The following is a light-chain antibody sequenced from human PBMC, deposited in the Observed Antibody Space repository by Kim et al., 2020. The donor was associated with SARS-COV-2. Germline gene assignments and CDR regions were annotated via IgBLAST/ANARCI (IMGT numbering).Light chain of an antibody. V-gene: IGLV3-1*01. CDR1: KLGDKY. J-gene: IGLJ2*01. CDR2: QDS. Sequence: VSVSPGQTASITCSGDKLGDKYACWYQQKPGQAPVLVIYQDSKRPSGIPERFSGSNSGNTATLTISGTQAMDEADYYCQAWDSSIVFGGGTQLTVL. CDR3: QAWDSSIV.